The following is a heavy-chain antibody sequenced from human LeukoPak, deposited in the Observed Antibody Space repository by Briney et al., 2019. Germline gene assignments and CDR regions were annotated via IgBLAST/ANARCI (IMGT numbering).Heavy chain of an antibody. V-gene: IGHV1-2*02. J-gene: IGHJ4*02. CDR3: ARVRCSSTSCYNDY. CDR2: INPNSGGT. CDR1: GYTFTVYY. Sequence: ASVRVSCKASGYTFTVYYMHWVRQAPGQGLEWMGWINPNSGGTNYAQKFQGRVTMTRDTSISTACMELSRLRSDDTAVYYCARVRCSSTSCYNDYWGQGTLVTVSS. D-gene: IGHD2-2*02.